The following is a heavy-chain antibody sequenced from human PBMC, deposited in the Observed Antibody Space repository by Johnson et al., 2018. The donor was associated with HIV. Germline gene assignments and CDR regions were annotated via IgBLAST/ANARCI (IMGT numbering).Heavy chain of an antibody. V-gene: IGHV3-30-3*01. CDR3: ARDSTYSSSPLGAFDI. CDR2: ISYDGSNK. CDR1: GFTFSSYA. Sequence: QVQLVESGGGVVQPGRSLRLSCAASGFTFSSYAMHWVRQAPGKGLEWVAVISYDGSNKYYADSVKGRFTIPRDNSTNTLYLQMNSLRAEDTAVYYCARDSTYSSSPLGAFDIWGQGTMVTVSS. J-gene: IGHJ3*02. D-gene: IGHD6-6*01.